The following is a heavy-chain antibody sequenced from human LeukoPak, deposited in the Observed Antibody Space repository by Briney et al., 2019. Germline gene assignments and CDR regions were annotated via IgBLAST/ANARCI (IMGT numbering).Heavy chain of an antibody. Sequence: PGGTLRLSCAASGFTFSSYAMSWVPHAPGKGLEWVSAISGSGGSTYYADSVKGRFTIHRDNSKNTLYLQMNSLRGENTAVYYCAKAGSGSYYTPYYFDYWGQGTLVTVSS. CDR2: ISGSGGST. CDR1: GFTFSSYA. D-gene: IGHD3-10*01. J-gene: IGHJ4*02. V-gene: IGHV3-23*01. CDR3: AKAGSGSYYTPYYFDY.